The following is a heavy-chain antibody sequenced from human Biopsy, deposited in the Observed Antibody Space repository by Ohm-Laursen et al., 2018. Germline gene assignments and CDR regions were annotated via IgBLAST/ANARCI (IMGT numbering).Heavy chain of an antibody. CDR3: ARDPLNGHKHFDY. CDR1: SYTFTDYN. J-gene: IGHJ4*02. V-gene: IGHV1-2*02. D-gene: IGHD2-8*01. Sequence: GSSVKVSCKASSYTFTDYNIHWMRQAPGQGLEWLGYINCKTGATNYAQKFQGTVNMTRDTSISTAYLELGSLRSADTAIYYCARDPLNGHKHFDYWGQGSLVTVSS. CDR2: INCKTGAT.